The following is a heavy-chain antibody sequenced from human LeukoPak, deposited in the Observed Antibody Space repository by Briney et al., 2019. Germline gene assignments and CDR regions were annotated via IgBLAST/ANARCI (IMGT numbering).Heavy chain of an antibody. CDR3: AWEGPYKGFDI. Sequence: PGGSLRLSCAASGFTFSSYWMHWVRHAPGKGLVWVSRINSDGSSTSYADSVKGRFTISRDNAKNTLYLQMDSLRAEDTAVYYCAWEGPYKGFDIWGQGTMVTVSS. CDR1: GFTFSSYW. V-gene: IGHV3-74*01. CDR2: INSDGSST. J-gene: IGHJ3*02. D-gene: IGHD1-26*01.